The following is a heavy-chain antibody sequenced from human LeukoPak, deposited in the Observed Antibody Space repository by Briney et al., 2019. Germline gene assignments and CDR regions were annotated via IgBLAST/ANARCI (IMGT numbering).Heavy chain of an antibody. J-gene: IGHJ4*02. CDR2: IKTDGTYT. CDR3: VADLGDYADF. Sequence: GGSLRLSCAASGFTFSRYWMHWVRQAPGEGLVWVSRIKTDGTYTSNADSVKGRFTISRDNAKSTLYLHMNSLRVEDTAVYYCVADLGDYADFWGQGTLVTVST. CDR1: GFTFSRYW. V-gene: IGHV3-74*01.